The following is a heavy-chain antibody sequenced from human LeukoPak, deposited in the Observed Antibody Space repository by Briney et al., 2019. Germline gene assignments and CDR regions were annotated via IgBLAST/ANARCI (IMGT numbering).Heavy chain of an antibody. V-gene: IGHV3-49*03. Sequence: PGGSLRLSCTASGFTFGDYTITWIRQAPGRGLEWVGFIRNKADGGTPEYAASVKGRFTISRYDSKNIAYLQMNSLKTDDTAVYYCTRDPPTRYWGQGTLVSVSS. CDR2: IRNKADGGTP. CDR1: GFTFGDYT. J-gene: IGHJ4*02. CDR3: TRDPPTRY. D-gene: IGHD1-26*01.